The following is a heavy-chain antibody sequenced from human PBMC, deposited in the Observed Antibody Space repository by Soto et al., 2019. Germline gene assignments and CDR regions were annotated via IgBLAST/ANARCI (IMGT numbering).Heavy chain of an antibody. D-gene: IGHD3-10*01. Sequence: PPETLSLTCAVYGWSFSGYYWSWIRKPPGKWLEWIGEINHSGSTNYNPSLKSRVTISVDTSKNQFSLKLSSVTAADTAVYYCARGHYYGSGSYIVPWFDPWGQGTLVTVSS. CDR2: INHSGST. J-gene: IGHJ5*02. CDR3: ARGHYYGSGSYIVPWFDP. CDR1: GWSFSGYY. V-gene: IGHV4-34*01.